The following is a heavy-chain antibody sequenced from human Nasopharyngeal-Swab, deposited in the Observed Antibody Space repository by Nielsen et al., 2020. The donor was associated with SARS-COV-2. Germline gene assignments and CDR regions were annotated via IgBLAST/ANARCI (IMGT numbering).Heavy chain of an antibody. J-gene: IGHJ4*02. CDR3: ARGGPPIGARPRFDY. CDR1: DGSFSGDS. D-gene: IGHD6-6*01. V-gene: IGHV4-34*01. Sequence: SQTLSLTRGVSDGSFSGDSWNWIRQPPGKGLEWIGKINHSGSTNYNPSLQSRVTISVDRSKNQFSLKLNSVAAADTAVYFCARGGPPIGARPRFDYWGQGILVTVSS. CDR2: INHSGST.